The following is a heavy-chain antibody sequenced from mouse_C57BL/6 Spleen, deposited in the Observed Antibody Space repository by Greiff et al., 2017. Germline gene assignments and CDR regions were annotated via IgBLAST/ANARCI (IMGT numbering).Heavy chain of an antibody. V-gene: IGHV1-80*01. CDR2: IYPGDGDT. Sequence: QVQLQQSGAELVKPGASVKISCKASGYAFSSYWMNWVKQRPGKGLEWIGQIYPGDGDTNYNGKFKGKATLTADKSSSTAYMQLSSLTSEDSAVYFCARRRTVVADWYFDVWGTGTTVTVSS. CDR3: ARRRTVVADWYFDV. CDR1: GYAFSSYW. J-gene: IGHJ1*03. D-gene: IGHD1-1*01.